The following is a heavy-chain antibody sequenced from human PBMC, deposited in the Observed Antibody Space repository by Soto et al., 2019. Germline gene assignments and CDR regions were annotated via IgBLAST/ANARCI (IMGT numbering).Heavy chain of an antibody. Sequence: QVQVVESGGGVVQPGRSLRLSCAASGFAFSGFGMHWVRQAPGEGLEWVAGISNDGANKFYADYAKGRFTISRDNSKNMVYLQMDSLRAEDTSIYFCAADRIPGRLPFDFWGQGTLVTVSS. CDR2: ISNDGANK. D-gene: IGHD6-6*01. CDR3: AADRIPGRLPFDF. CDR1: GFAFSGFG. V-gene: IGHV3-30*03. J-gene: IGHJ4*02.